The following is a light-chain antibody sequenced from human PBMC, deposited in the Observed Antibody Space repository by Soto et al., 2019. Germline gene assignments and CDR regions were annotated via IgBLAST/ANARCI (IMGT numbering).Light chain of an antibody. CDR3: QQYNDWPRT. Sequence: EIVLTQSPATLSLSPGEGATLSCRASQSVSSYLAWYQQKPGQAPRLLIYDASTRATGVPARFSVSGSGTEFTLTISSLQSEDFAVYYCQQYNDWPRTFGQGTKVDIK. V-gene: IGKV3-15*01. CDR2: DAS. J-gene: IGKJ1*01. CDR1: QSVSSY.